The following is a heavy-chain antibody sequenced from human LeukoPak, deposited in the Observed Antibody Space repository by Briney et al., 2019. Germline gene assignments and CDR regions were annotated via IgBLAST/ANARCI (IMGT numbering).Heavy chain of an antibody. D-gene: IGHD3-10*01. CDR3: TRDPLHYYGSGSYYHFDY. CDR1: GLTFGDYA. CDR2: IRSKAYGGTT. Sequence: GGSLRLSCTVSGLTFGDYAVSWVRQAPGKGLEWVGFIRSKAYGGTTEYAASVKGRFTISRDDSKSIAYLQMNSLKTEDTVVYYCTRDPLHYYGSGSYYHFDYWGQGTLVTVSS. V-gene: IGHV3-49*04. J-gene: IGHJ4*02.